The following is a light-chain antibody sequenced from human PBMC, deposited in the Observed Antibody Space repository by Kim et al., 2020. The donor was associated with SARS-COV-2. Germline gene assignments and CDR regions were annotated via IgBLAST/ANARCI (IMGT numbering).Light chain of an antibody. CDR2: YDS. J-gene: IGLJ2*01. CDR1: NIGSKS. V-gene: IGLV3-21*04. Sequence: APGRPPRITCGGNNIGSKSVHWYQQKPGQAPVLVIYYDSDRPSGIPERFSGSNSGNTATLTISRVEAGDEADYYCQVWDNSSDPVVFGAGTQLTVL. CDR3: QVWDNSSDPVV.